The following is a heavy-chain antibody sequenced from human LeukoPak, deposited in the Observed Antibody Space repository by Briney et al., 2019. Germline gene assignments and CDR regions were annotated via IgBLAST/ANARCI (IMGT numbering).Heavy chain of an antibody. D-gene: IGHD2/OR15-2a*01. Sequence: SETLSLTCNVSGASISSHYWNWIRKPAGKGLEWIGRIYNTGSANYNPSLKSRVTISVDTSKNQFSLKLSSVTAADTAVSYYAREALSYAFDLWGQGPMLPVSS. V-gene: IGHV4-4*07. CDR3: AREALSYAFDL. CDR1: GASISSHY. CDR2: IYNTGSA. J-gene: IGHJ3*01.